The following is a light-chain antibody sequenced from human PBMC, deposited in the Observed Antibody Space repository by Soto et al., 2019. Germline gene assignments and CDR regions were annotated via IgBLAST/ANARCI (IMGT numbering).Light chain of an antibody. V-gene: IGLV2-14*01. CDR3: SSKSSGSTPML. CDR1: SSDVGGYKY. CDR2: EVS. J-gene: IGLJ2*01. Sequence: QSVLTQPASLSGSPGQSITISCTGTSSDVGGYKYVSWYQHHPGEAPKLIIYEVSNRPSGVSNRFSGSKSGNTASLTISGLQAEDESHYYCSSKSSGSTPMLFGGGTQLT.